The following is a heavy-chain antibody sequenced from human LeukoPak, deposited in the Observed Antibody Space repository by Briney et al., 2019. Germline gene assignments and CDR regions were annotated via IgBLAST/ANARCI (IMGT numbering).Heavy chain of an antibody. V-gene: IGHV3-9*01. CDR1: GFTFDDCA. CDR2: ISWNSNGI. D-gene: IGHD3-10*01. Sequence: GGSLRLSCAASGFTFDDCAMHWVRHAPGKGLEWVSGISWNSNGIGYADSVKGRFTISRDNAKNSLYLQMNILRVEDTALYYCAKGRDYYGSGSYDYWGQGTLVTVSS. J-gene: IGHJ4*02. CDR3: AKGRDYYGSGSYDY.